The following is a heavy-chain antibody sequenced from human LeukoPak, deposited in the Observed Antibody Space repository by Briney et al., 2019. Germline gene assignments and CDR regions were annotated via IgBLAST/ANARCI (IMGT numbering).Heavy chain of an antibody. V-gene: IGHV4-39*07. D-gene: IGHD3-16*01. J-gene: IGHJ4*02. CDR2: IYYGGST. Sequence: PSETLSLTCTVSGGSISSSSYYWGWIRQPPGKGLEWIGSIYYGGSTYYNPSLKSRVTISVDTSKSLFSLKLSSVTAADTAVYYCARDYYDYVWGSSDYWGQGTLVTVSS. CDR3: ARDYYDYVWGSSDY. CDR1: GGSISSSSYY.